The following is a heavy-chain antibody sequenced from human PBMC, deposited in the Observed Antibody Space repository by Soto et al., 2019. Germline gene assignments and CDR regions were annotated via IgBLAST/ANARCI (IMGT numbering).Heavy chain of an antibody. CDR1: GFIFSSHT. V-gene: IGHV3-21*06. D-gene: IGHD3-9*01. CDR3: ARLVASETGYGMDV. Sequence: DVQLVESGGGLVQPGGSLRLSCAASGFIFSSHTMNWVRQAPGKGLEWVSSITGSSSYIFYADSVKGRFTISRDNAKNTVYLQVNSLRAEDTGVYYCARLVASETGYGMDVWGQGTTVTVSS. CDR2: ITGSSSYI. J-gene: IGHJ6*02.